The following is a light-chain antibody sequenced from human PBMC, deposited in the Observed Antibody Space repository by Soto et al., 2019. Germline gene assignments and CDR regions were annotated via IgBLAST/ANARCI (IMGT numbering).Light chain of an antibody. CDR1: SSNIGAGYD. J-gene: IGLJ1*01. Sequence: QSALTQPPSLSGAPGQRLTISCIGSSSNIGAGYDVHWYQQFPGTAPKLLIYGNRNRPSGVPGRFSGSKSGTSASLAIAGLRAGDEADYYCSSYTSSTTLYVFGTGTKVTVL. CDR3: SSYTSSTTLYV. CDR2: GNR. V-gene: IGLV1-40*01.